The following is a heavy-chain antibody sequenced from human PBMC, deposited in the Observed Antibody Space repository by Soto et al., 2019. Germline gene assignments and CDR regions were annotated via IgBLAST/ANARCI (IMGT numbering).Heavy chain of an antibody. Sequence: QVQLQESGPGLVKPSQTLSLTCTVSGGSISSGDYYWVWIRQPPGKGLEWIRYIYYSGRSYYKSSLKLRVIKSIDTSKNQFSPKLSSVTAADTAVYYGARKGWPDVLDIWGQGAMVTVSS. J-gene: IGHJ3*02. V-gene: IGHV4-30-4*01. CDR3: ARKGWPDVLDI. CDR2: IYYSGRS. CDR1: GGSISSGDYY.